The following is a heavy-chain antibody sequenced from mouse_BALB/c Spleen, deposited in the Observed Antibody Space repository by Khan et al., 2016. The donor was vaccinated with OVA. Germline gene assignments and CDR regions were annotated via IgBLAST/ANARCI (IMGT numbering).Heavy chain of an antibody. CDR3: AMQRRRAMDY. CDR1: GYTFTNYG. CDR2: IYTYTGEP. Sequence: QIQLVQSGPDLKKPGETVKISCKASGYTFTNYGINWVKQAPGKGLKWMGWIYTYTGEPTYADDFKGRFAFSLETSSSTAYLQINNLKQEDTDTSLCAMQRRRAMDYWGQVTSVTVSS. J-gene: IGHJ4*01. V-gene: IGHV9-3-1*01. D-gene: IGHD6-1*01.